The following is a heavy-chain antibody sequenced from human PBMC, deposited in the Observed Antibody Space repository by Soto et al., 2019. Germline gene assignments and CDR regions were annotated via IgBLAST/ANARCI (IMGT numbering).Heavy chain of an antibody. V-gene: IGHV3-30*18. Sequence: GGSLRLSCAASGFTFSSYGMHWVRQAPGKGLEWVAVISYDGSNKYYADSVKGRFTISRDNSKNTLYLQMNSLRAEDTAVYYCAKDPYSGYEYYYFDYWGQGTLVTVSS. CDR2: ISYDGSNK. D-gene: IGHD5-12*01. J-gene: IGHJ4*02. CDR3: AKDPYSGYEYYYFDY. CDR1: GFTFSSYG.